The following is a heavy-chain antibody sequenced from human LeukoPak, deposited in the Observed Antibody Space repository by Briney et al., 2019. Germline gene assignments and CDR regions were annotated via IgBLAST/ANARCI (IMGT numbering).Heavy chain of an antibody. CDR3: ARVSIAAHFDY. CDR2: INHSGST. J-gene: IGHJ4*02. Sequence: SETLSLTCAVYGGSFSGYYWSWIRQPPGKGLEWIGEINHSGSTNYNPSLKSRVTISVDTSKNQFSLKLSSVTAADTAVYYCARVSIAAHFDYWGQGTLLTVSS. D-gene: IGHD6-6*01. V-gene: IGHV4-34*01. CDR1: GGSFSGYY.